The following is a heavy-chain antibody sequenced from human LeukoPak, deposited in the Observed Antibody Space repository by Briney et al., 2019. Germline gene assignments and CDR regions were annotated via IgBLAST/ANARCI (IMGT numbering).Heavy chain of an antibody. CDR2: ISYSGTT. V-gene: IGHV4-39*07. CDR3: SRRGYTYPFDY. D-gene: IGHD5-18*01. J-gene: IGHJ4*02. Sequence: SETLSLTCTVSGGSISSSNYFWGWVRQPPGKGLEWIGTISYSGTTHDNPSLKSRVIISVDTSKKQFSLRLSSVTAADTAVYYCSRRGYTYPFDYWGQGTLVTVSS. CDR1: GGSISSSNYF.